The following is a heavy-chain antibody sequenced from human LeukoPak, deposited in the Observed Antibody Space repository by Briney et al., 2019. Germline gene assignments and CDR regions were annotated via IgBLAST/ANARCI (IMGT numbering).Heavy chain of an antibody. J-gene: IGHJ4*02. Sequence: SETLSLTCAVYGGSFSGYYWSWIRQPPGKGLEWIGEINHSGSTNYNPSLKSRVTISVDTSKNQFSLKLSSVTAADTAVYYCARGSDGVREVDYWGQGTLVTVSS. V-gene: IGHV4-34*01. D-gene: IGHD3-10*01. CDR3: ARGSDGVREVDY. CDR1: GGSFSGYY. CDR2: INHSGST.